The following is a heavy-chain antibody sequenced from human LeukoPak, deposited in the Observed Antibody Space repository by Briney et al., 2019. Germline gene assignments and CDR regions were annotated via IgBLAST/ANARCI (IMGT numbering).Heavy chain of an antibody. Sequence: GASVKVSCKASGYTFTGYYMHWVRQAPGQGLEWMGWINPNSGDTNYAQKFQGRVTMTRDTSISTAYMELSRLRSDDTAVYYCARAARGDTAMITAFDYWGQGTLVTVSS. J-gene: IGHJ4*02. V-gene: IGHV1-2*02. CDR1: GYTFTGYY. CDR2: INPNSGDT. D-gene: IGHD5-18*01. CDR3: ARAARGDTAMITAFDY.